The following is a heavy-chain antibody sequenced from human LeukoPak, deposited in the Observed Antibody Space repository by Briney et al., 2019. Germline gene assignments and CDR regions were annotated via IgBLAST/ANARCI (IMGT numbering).Heavy chain of an antibody. CDR3: ARAKPISGQPLNY. D-gene: IGHD1-14*01. J-gene: IGHJ4*02. CDR1: GFTFDDYG. CDR2: ISSSSSYI. Sequence: GSLRLSCAASGFTFDDYGMSWVRQAPGKGLEWVSSISSSSSYIYYADSVKGRFTISRDNAKNSLYLQMNSLRAEDTAVYYCARAKPISGQPLNYWGQGTLVTVSS. V-gene: IGHV3-21*01.